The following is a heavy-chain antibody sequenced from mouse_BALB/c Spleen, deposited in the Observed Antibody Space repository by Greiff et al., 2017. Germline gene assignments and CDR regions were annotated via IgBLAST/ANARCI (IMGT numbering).Heavy chain of an antibody. CDR2: IWSGGRT. CDR1: GFSLTSYG. CDR3: ARKGGDLLWSAYARAY. Sequence: QVQLKESGPGLVQPSQSLSITCTVSGFSLTSYGVHWVRQSPGKGLEWLGVIWSGGRTAYNAAFISRLSISKDNSKSQVFFNISSLQANDTAIYYCARKGGDLLWSAYARAYWGQGTSVTVSS. V-gene: IGHV2-2*02. D-gene: IGHD2-1*01. J-gene: IGHJ4*01.